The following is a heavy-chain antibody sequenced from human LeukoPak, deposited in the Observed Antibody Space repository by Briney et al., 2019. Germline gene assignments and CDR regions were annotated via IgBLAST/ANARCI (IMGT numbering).Heavy chain of an antibody. D-gene: IGHD4-17*01. V-gene: IGHV3-23*01. J-gene: IGHJ4*02. CDR3: AKIAPWGAVTTTDGFDY. Sequence: GGSLRLSCAASGFSFSNYATSWVRQAPGKGLEWVSSISDSGAATYYADSVKGRFTISRDNSKNTLYLQLNSLGAEDTAVYYCAKIAPWGAVTTTDGFDYWGQGTLVTVSS. CDR1: GFSFSNYA. CDR2: ISDSGAAT.